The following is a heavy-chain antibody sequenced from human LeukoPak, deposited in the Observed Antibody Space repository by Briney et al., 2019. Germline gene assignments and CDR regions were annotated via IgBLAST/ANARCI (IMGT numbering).Heavy chain of an antibody. CDR3: ARHSSGWRWEYYYYYMDV. Sequence: GESLKISGKGSGYSFTSYWIGWVRQMPGKGLEWMGIIYPGDSDTRYSPSFQGQVTISADKSISTAYLQWSSLKASGTAMYYCARHSSGWRWEYYYYYMDVWGQGTLVTVSS. V-gene: IGHV5-51*01. D-gene: IGHD6-19*01. CDR2: IYPGDSDT. J-gene: IGHJ6*03. CDR1: GYSFTSYW.